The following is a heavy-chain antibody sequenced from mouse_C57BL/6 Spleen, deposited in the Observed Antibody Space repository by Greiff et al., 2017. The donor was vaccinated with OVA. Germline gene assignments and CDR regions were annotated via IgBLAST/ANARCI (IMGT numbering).Heavy chain of an antibody. CDR1: GYSITSGYY. D-gene: IGHD4-1*01. CDR3: VNWDGGAWFAY. V-gene: IGHV3-6*01. CDR2: ISYDGSN. J-gene: IGHJ3*01. Sequence: EVHLVESGPGLVKPSQSLSLTCSVTGYSITSGYYWNWIRQFPGNKLEWMGYISYDGSNNYNPSLKNRISITRDTSKNQFFLKLNSVTTEDTATYYCVNWDGGAWFAYWGQGTLVTVSA.